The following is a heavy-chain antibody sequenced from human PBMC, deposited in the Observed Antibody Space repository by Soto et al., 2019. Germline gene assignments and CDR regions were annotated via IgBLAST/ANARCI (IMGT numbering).Heavy chain of an antibody. D-gene: IGHD2-15*01. CDR3: AKGGASSQWFAP. Sequence: SETRSLTCSVSGGSISSASSYWSWIRQHPGKGPEWISFISYSGTTSYNPSLRGRVTISADTSKSQFSLTLSSVTAADTAVYYCAKGGASSQWFAPWGQGTLVTVSS. CDR1: GGSISSASSY. V-gene: IGHV4-31*03. J-gene: IGHJ5*02. CDR2: ISYSGTT.